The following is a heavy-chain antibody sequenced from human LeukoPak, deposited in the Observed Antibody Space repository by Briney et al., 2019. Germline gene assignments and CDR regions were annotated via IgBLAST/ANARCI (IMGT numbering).Heavy chain of an antibody. D-gene: IGHD3-10*01. J-gene: IGHJ4*02. Sequence: SVKVSCKASGGTFSSYAINWVRQAPGQGLEWMGGIIPIFGTANYAQKFQGRVTITADESTSTAYMELSSLRSEDTAVYYCARSAGGSGSYGDYWGQGTLVTVSS. CDR2: IIPIFGTA. V-gene: IGHV1-69*01. CDR3: ARSAGGSGSYGDY. CDR1: GGTFSSYA.